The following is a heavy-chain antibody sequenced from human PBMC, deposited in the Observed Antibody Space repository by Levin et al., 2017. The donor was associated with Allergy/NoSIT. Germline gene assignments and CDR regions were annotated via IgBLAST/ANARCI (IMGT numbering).Heavy chain of an antibody. D-gene: IGHD6-6*01. J-gene: IGHJ4*02. V-gene: IGHV3-21*01. CDR1: GFTFSSYS. CDR3: ARGRIAARGGVYFDY. CDR2: ISSSSSYI. Sequence: ASVKVSCAASGFTFSSYSMNWVRQAPGKGLEWVSSISSSSSYIYYADSVKGRFTISRDNAKNSLYLQMNSLRAEDTAVYYCARGRIAARGGVYFDYWGQGTLVTVSS.